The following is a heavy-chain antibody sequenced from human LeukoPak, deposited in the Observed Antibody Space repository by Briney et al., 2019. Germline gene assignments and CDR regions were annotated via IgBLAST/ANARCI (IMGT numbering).Heavy chain of an antibody. D-gene: IGHD3-3*01. CDR3: AKDMSGYYDFWSGYQS. Sequence: GGSLRLSCAASGFTFSSYAMRWVRQAPGKGLEWVSAISGSGGSTYYADSVKGRFTISRDNSKNTLYLQMNSLRAEDTAVYYCAKDMSGYYDFWSGYQSWGQGTLVTVSS. CDR2: ISGSGGST. V-gene: IGHV3-23*01. CDR1: GFTFSSYA. J-gene: IGHJ4*02.